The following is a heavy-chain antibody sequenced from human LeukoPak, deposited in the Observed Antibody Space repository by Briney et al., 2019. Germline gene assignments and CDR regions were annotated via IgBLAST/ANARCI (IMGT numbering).Heavy chain of an antibody. CDR3: ARGPRHSSSYDI. V-gene: IGHV1-8*03. CDR1: GYTFTSYD. CDR2: MNPNSGNT. D-gene: IGHD6-13*01. J-gene: IGHJ3*02. Sequence: ASVKVSCTASGYTFTSYDINWVRQATGQGLEWMGWMNPNSGNTGYAQKFQGRVTITRNTSISTAYMELSSLRSEDAAVYYCARGPRHSSSYDIWGQGTMVTVSS.